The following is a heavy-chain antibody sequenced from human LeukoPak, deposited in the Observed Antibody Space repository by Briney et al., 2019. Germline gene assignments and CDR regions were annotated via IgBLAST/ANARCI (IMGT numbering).Heavy chain of an antibody. Sequence: PGRSLRLSCAASGFTFSSYAMLWVRQAPGKGLEWVAVISYDGSNKYYADSVKGRFTISRDNSKNTLYLQMNSLRAEDAAVYYCARALVATVDYWGQGTLVTVSS. J-gene: IGHJ4*02. V-gene: IGHV3-30-3*01. CDR2: ISYDGSNK. CDR1: GFTFSSYA. D-gene: IGHD5-12*01. CDR3: ARALVATVDY.